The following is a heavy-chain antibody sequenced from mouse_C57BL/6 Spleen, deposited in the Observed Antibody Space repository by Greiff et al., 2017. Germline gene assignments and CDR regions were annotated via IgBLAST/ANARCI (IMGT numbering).Heavy chain of an antibody. D-gene: IGHD1-1*01. CDR1: GYTFTSYW. Sequence: QVQLQQPGAELVRPGSSVKLSCKASGYTFTSYWMHWVKQRPIQGLEWIGNIDPSDSETHYNQKFKDKATLTVDKSSGTAYMQLSSLTSEDYAVYDCARSPITTVVPYYAMDYWGQGTSVTVSS. J-gene: IGHJ4*01. V-gene: IGHV1-52*01. CDR2: IDPSDSET. CDR3: ARSPITTVVPYYAMDY.